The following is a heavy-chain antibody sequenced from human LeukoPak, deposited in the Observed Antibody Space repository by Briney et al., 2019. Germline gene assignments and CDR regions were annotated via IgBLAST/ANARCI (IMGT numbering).Heavy chain of an antibody. J-gene: IGHJ4*02. CDR3: ARAEWLDGY. CDR2: INSDGSST. Sequence: GGSLRLSCAASGFTFSSYWVSWVRQAPGRGRVWVSRINSDGSSTSYADSVKGRFTISRDNAKNTLYLQMNRLRDEDTAVYYCARAEWLDGYWGQGTLVTVSS. D-gene: IGHD3-3*01. CDR1: GFTFSSYW. V-gene: IGHV3-74*01.